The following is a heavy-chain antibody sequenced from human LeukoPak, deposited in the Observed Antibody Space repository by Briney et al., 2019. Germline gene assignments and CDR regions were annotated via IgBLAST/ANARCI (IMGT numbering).Heavy chain of an antibody. D-gene: IGHD6-19*01. CDR3: ARSRLGQWLANWFDP. Sequence: GGSLRLSCAASGFTFSSYAMSWVRQAPGKGLEWVSAISGSGGSTYYADSVKGRFTISRDNAKNSLYLQMNSLRAEDTAVYYCARSRLGQWLANWFDPWGQGTLVTVSS. CDR1: GFTFSSYA. CDR2: ISGSGGST. J-gene: IGHJ5*02. V-gene: IGHV3-23*01.